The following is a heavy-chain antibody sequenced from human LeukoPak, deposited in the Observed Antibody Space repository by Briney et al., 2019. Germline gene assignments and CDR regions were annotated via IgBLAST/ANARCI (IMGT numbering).Heavy chain of an antibody. Sequence: GGSLRLSCAASGFTFSSYSMNWVRQAPGKGLEWVSSISSSSSYIYYADSVKGRFTISRDNAKNSLYLQMNSLRAEDTAVYYCARNLNSPIAVAGSDYWGQGTLVTVSS. CDR1: GFTFSSYS. D-gene: IGHD6-19*01. J-gene: IGHJ4*02. CDR2: ISSSSSYI. CDR3: ARNLNSPIAVAGSDY. V-gene: IGHV3-21*01.